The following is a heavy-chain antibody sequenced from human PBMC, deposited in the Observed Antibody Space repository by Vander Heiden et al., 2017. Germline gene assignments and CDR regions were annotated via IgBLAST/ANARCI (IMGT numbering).Heavy chain of an antibody. Sequence: QVQLVQSGAEVKKPGASVRISCKTSGYTFISYYLHWVRQAPGQGLEWMGRINPHSGGTNFLQIFQDRLSLTRDTTLSTAYLDLNGLTPNDTAVYYCARATSGSGWDPMEYWGQGTLISVS. V-gene: IGHV1-2*06. CDR3: ARATSGSGWDPMEY. D-gene: IGHD6-19*01. J-gene: IGHJ4*02. CDR2: INPHSGGT. CDR1: GYTFISYY.